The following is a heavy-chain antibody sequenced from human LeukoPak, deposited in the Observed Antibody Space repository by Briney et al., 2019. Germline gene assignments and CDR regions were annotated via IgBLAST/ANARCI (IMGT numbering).Heavy chain of an antibody. V-gene: IGHV3-11*01. CDR1: GFTFSDYY. CDR3: ARDLTYFDY. Sequence: GSLRLSCAASGFTFSDYYMIWIRQAPGKGLEWISYISLSGDTIYYADSVKGRFTISRDNAKSSLYLQMHSLRAEDTAFYYCARDLTYFDYWGQGTLVTVSS. CDR2: ISLSGDTI. J-gene: IGHJ4*02.